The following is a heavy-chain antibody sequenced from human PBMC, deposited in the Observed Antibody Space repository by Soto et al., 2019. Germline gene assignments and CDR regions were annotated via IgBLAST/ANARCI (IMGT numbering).Heavy chain of an antibody. D-gene: IGHD3-16*02. CDR2: ISSSSSTI. CDR3: ARAAGGGVIVIPFSGMDV. V-gene: IGHV3-48*02. CDR1: GFTFSSYS. J-gene: IGHJ6*02. Sequence: EVQLVESGGGLVQPGGSLRLSCAASGFTFSSYSMNWVRQAPGKGLEWVSYISSSSSTIYYADSVKGRFTISRDNAKNSLYLQMNRLRDEDTAVYYCARAAGGGVIVIPFSGMDVWGQGTTVTVSS.